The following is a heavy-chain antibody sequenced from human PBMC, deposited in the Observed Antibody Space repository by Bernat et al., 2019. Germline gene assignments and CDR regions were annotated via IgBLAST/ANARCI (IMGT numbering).Heavy chain of an antibody. CDR1: GFISNYW. D-gene: IGHD2-2*01. J-gene: IGHJ4*02. CDR2: INTDGSMT. Sequence: EVQLVESGGDLVQPGGSLRLSCAASGFISNYWMLWFRQAPGKGLVWVSRINTDGSMTTYADSVKGRFTISRDNAKNTLYLQMNSLRAEDTAVYYCAGLYWGSSACYDHWGQGALVTVSS. V-gene: IGHV3-74*03. CDR3: AGLYWGSSACYDH.